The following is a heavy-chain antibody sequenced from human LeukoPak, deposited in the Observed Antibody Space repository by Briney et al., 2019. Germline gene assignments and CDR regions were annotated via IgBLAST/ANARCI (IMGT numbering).Heavy chain of an antibody. J-gene: IGHJ4*02. CDR3: VKGSGYYPDYHFDY. D-gene: IGHD3-22*01. V-gene: IGHV3-64D*06. Sequence: PGGSLRLSCSASGFTFSSYGMHWVRQAPGKGLEYVSAISSNGGSTYYADSVKGRFTISRDNSKNTLYLQMSSLRAEDTAVYSCVKGSGYYPDYHFDYWGQGTLVTVSS. CDR2: ISSNGGST. CDR1: GFTFSSYG.